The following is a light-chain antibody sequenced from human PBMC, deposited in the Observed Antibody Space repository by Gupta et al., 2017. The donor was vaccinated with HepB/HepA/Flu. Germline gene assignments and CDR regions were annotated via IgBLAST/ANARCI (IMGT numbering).Light chain of an antibody. CDR2: LNSDGAH. CDR1: SGYSRYA. V-gene: IGLV4-69*01. J-gene: IGLJ2*01. Sequence: LVLPPSPSASASLGASVTLPCPLSSGYSRYAIAWHQQQPEKGPRYVMRLNSDGAHTKGDGSPDRCSGSSSGAERYLTIASIKAEDEADYYCQTGGTGIVVFGGGTKLTVL. CDR3: QTGGTGIVV.